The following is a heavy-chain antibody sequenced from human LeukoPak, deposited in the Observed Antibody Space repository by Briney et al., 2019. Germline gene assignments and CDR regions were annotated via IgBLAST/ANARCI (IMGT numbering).Heavy chain of an antibody. CDR3: AREYYGSGYLDY. D-gene: IGHD3-10*01. J-gene: IGHJ4*02. CDR1: GGTFSSYA. V-gene: IGHV1-69*13. Sequence: SVKVSCKASGGTFSSYAISWVRQAAGQGLEWMGGIIPIFGTANYAQKFQGRVTITADESTSTAYMELSSLRSEDTAVYYCAREYYGSGYLDYWGQGTLVTVSS. CDR2: IIPIFGTA.